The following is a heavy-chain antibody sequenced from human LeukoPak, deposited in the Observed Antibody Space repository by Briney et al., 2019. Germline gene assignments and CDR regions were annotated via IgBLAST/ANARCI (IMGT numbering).Heavy chain of an antibody. Sequence: GGSLRLSCAASGFTFSSYWMSWVRQAPGKGLERVANIKQDGSEKYYVDSVKGRFTISRDNAKNSLYLQMNSLRAEDTAVYYCARDNPTYYDFWSGYPRYNWFDPWGQGTLVTVSS. V-gene: IGHV3-7*01. CDR2: IKQDGSEK. CDR1: GFTFSSYW. J-gene: IGHJ5*02. CDR3: ARDNPTYYDFWSGYPRYNWFDP. D-gene: IGHD3-3*01.